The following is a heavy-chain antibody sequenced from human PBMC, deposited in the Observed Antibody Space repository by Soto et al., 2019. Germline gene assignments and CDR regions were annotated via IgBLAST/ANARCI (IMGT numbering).Heavy chain of an antibody. CDR3: AKDTEAYANYYMDV. CDR1: GFTFSSYG. D-gene: IGHD2-8*01. Sequence: GSLRLSCAASGFTFSSYGMHWVRQAPGKGLEWVAVISYDGSNKYYADSVKGRFTISRDNSKNTLYLQMNSLRAEDTAVYYCAKDTEAYANYYMDVWGKGTTVTVSS. J-gene: IGHJ6*03. V-gene: IGHV3-30*18. CDR2: ISYDGSNK.